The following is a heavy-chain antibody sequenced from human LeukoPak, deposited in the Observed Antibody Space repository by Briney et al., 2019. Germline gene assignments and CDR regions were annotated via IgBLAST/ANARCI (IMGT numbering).Heavy chain of an antibody. Sequence: GGSLRLSCAASGFTVSFNYMSWVRQAPGKGLNGISVIYSGGSTYYADSVKGRFTISRDDSKNTLYLQMNSLRAEDTAIYYCARAQWRTYSYYYMDVWGKGTTVTVSS. V-gene: IGHV3-53*01. CDR2: IYSGGST. CDR3: ARAQWRTYSYYYMDV. J-gene: IGHJ6*03. D-gene: IGHD6-19*01. CDR1: GFTVSFNY.